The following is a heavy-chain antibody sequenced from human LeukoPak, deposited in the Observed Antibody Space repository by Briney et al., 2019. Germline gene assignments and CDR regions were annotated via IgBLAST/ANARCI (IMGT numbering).Heavy chain of an antibody. CDR3: ARRKYCSSTSCPFDY. Sequence: GESLKISCKASGYTFNNYWIGWVRQMPGKGLEWMGIIYPDESDSRSFQGQVTISADKSISTAYLQWNSLKASDTAMYYCARRKYCSSTSCPFDYWGQGTLVTVSS. J-gene: IGHJ4*02. CDR1: GYTFNNYW. D-gene: IGHD2-2*01. CDR2: IYPDESDS. V-gene: IGHV5-51*01.